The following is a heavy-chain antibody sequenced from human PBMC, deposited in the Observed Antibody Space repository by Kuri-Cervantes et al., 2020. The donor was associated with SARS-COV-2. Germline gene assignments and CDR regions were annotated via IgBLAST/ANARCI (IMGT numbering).Heavy chain of an antibody. V-gene: IGHV3-30*18. CDR2: ISYDGSNK. J-gene: IGHJ4*02. Sequence: LSLTCAASGFTFSSYGMHWVRQAPGKGLEWVAVISYDGSNKYYADSVKGRFTISRDSSKNTLYLQMNSLRAEDTAVYYCAKDRGYCSGGSCYPEYYFDYWGQGTLVTVSS. D-gene: IGHD2-15*01. CDR1: GFTFSSYG. CDR3: AKDRGYCSGGSCYPEYYFDY.